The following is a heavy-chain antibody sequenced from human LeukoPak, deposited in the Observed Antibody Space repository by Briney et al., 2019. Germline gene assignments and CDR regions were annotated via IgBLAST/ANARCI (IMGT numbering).Heavy chain of an antibody. CDR2: ISGSGDRT. Sequence: PGGSLRLSCAASRFTFSSYTMNWVRQAPGKGLEWVSTISGSGDRTYYADSVKGRFTISRDNSKNTLYLQMNSLRAEDTAVYYCAKTPVRRFPLYFDYWGQGTLVTVSS. V-gene: IGHV3-23*01. CDR3: AKTPVRRFPLYFDY. D-gene: IGHD3-3*01. CDR1: RFTFSSYT. J-gene: IGHJ4*02.